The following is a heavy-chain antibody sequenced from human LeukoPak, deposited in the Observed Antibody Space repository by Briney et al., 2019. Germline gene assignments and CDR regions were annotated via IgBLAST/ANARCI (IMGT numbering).Heavy chain of an antibody. J-gene: IGHJ4*02. V-gene: IGHV4-39*01. CDR2: IYYSGST. D-gene: IGHD3-22*01. Sequence: SETLSLTCTVSGGSISSSSYYWGWIRQPPGKGLEWIGSIYYSGSTYYNPSLKSRVTISVDTSKNQFSLKLSSVTAADTAVYYCARQAYYDSSGYYIDYWGQGTLVTVSS. CDR3: ARQAYYDSSGYYIDY. CDR1: GGSISSSSYY.